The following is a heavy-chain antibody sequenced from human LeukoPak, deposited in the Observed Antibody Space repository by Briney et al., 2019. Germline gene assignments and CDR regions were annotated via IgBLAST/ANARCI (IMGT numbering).Heavy chain of an antibody. CDR3: ARGSEGYCSGGGCYYGMDV. J-gene: IGHJ6*01. CDR1: GFTFSSYT. V-gene: IGHV3-21*01. CDR2: ISSSSSYI. Sequence: GGSLRLSCAASGFTFSSYTMDWVRQAPGKGLEWVSYISSSSSYIYYADSVKGRFTISRDNAENSLYLQMNSLRAEDTAVYYCARGSEGYCSGGGCYYGMDVWGQGTTVTVSS. D-gene: IGHD2-15*01.